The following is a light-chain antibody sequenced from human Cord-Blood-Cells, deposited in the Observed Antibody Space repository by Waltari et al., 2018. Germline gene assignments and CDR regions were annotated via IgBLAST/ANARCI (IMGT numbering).Light chain of an antibody. CDR1: QSISSY. CDR3: QQRYSTPPT. CDR2: AAS. Sequence: DLQMTQSPSYLSASLGDRVTITCRASQSISSYLNWYHQKPGKAPKPLIYAASSLQSGVPSRFSGSGSGTDFTLTISSLQPEDFATYYCQQRYSTPPTFGEGTKVEIK. J-gene: IGKJ1*01. V-gene: IGKV1-39*01.